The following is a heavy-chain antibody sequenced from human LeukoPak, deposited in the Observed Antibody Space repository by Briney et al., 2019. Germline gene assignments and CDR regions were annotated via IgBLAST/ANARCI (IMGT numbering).Heavy chain of an antibody. J-gene: IGHJ4*02. V-gene: IGHV4-30-2*01. D-gene: IGHD3-22*01. CDR3: AGTRGYYYDSSGYIDY. Sequence: SETLSLTCAVSGGSISSGGYSWSWIRQPPGKGLEWIGYIYRSGSTYYNPSLNSRVTISVDRSKNQFSLKLSSVTAADTAVYYCAGTRGYYYDSSGYIDYWGQGTLVTVSS. CDR1: GGSISSGGYS. CDR2: IYRSGST.